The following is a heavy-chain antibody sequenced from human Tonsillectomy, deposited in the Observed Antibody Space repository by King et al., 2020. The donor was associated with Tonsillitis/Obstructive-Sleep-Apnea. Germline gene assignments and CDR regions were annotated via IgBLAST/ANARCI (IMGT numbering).Heavy chain of an antibody. CDR2: INHSGST. J-gene: IGHJ6*03. V-gene: IGHV4-34*01. D-gene: IGHD2-2*01. Sequence: VQLQQWGAGLLNPSETLSLTCAVYGGSFSGYYWSWIRQPPGKGLEWIGEINHSGSTNYNPSLKSRVTISVDTSKNQFSLKLSSVTAADTAVYYCARGDIVVVPAAYYYYYYMDVWGKGTTVTVSS. CDR3: ARGDIVVVPAAYYYYYYMDV. CDR1: GGSFSGYY.